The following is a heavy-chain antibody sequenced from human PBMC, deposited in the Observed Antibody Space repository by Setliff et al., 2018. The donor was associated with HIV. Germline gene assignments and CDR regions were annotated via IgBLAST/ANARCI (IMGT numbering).Heavy chain of an antibody. CDR1: GYTFTSYD. J-gene: IGHJ4*02. V-gene: IGHV1-8*02. CDR2: MNPNSGNT. Sequence: ASLKVSCKASGYTFTSYDFNWMRQATGQGLEWMGWMNPNSGNTGYAQKFQGRVTMTRNTSISTAYMELSSLKSEDTAVYYCARPGNWGDRSMNYWGQGTLVTVSS. D-gene: IGHD3-10*01. CDR3: ARPGNWGDRSMNY.